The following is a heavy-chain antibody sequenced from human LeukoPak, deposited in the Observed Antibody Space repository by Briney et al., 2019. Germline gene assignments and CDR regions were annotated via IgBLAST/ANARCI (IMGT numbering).Heavy chain of an antibody. CDR1: GFIFSSQA. D-gene: IGHD4-17*01. CDR2: ISPVGDVR. V-gene: IGHV3-64*01. J-gene: IGHJ4*02. CDR3: ATKEGLRGDTVITVFDF. Sequence: PGGSLRLSCAASGFIFSSQAMHWVRQALGKGVEYVSAISPVGDVRYYANSVKSRFSISRDKSKNTLYLQKGGLREQGMGVYNCATKEGLRGDTVITVFDFWGQGTLVTVSS.